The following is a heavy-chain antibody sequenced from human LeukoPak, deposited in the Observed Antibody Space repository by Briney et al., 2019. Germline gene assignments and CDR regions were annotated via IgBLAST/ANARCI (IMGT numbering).Heavy chain of an antibody. CDR2: IYYSGST. CDR1: GGSISSYY. V-gene: IGHV4-59*04. CDR3: ARKPSIMITFGGVVAPQAFDI. Sequence: SETLSLTCTVSGGSISSYYWSWIRQPAGKGLEWIGSIYYSGSTYYNPSLKSRVTISVDTSKNQISLNLTSVTAADTAVYYCARKPSIMITFGGVVAPQAFDIWGQGTVVTVSS. D-gene: IGHD3-16*02. J-gene: IGHJ3*02.